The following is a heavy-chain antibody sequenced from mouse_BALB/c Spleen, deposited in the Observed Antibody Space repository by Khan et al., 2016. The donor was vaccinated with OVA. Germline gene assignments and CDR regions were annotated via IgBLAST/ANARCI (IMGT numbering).Heavy chain of an antibody. J-gene: IGHJ2*01. CDR1: GYSITSGYA. CDR2: ISYSGVT. Sequence: EVQLVESGPGLVKPSQSLSLTCTVTGYSITSGYAWNWIRQFPGNKLEWMGYISYSGVTNYTPSLKSRISITRDTSKNQFFLQLNSVTTEDTATYYCARGNYYGYYFDYWGQGTTLTVSS. D-gene: IGHD1-1*01. V-gene: IGHV3-2*02. CDR3: ARGNYYGYYFDY.